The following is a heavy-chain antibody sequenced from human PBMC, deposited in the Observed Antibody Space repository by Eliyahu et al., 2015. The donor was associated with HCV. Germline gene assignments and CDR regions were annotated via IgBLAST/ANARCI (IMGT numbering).Heavy chain of an antibody. J-gene: IGHJ4*02. CDR2: IWYDGSRK. V-gene: IGHV3-33*01. CDR1: GXTFSSHG. D-gene: IGHD3-16*01. Sequence: QVQLXESGGGVVXPGKSXRLSCVGSGXTFSSHGMLWVRQAPGKGLEWVAVIWYDGSRKYHADSVQGRFTISRDDSKSTLYLQMNSLRAEDTAVYYCARDISYGSLDYWGQGTLVTVSS. CDR3: ARDISYGSLDY.